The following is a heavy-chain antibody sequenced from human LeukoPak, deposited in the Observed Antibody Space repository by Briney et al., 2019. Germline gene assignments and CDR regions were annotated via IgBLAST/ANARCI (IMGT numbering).Heavy chain of an antibody. D-gene: IGHD3-22*01. CDR2: ISGNGGNT. CDR3: AKVGYYDSSGYVRRPFDY. J-gene: IGHJ4*02. V-gene: IGHV3-23*01. Sequence: PGGSLRLSCAASGFTFSSYTMSWVRQAQGLEWVSSISGNGGNTYYADSVKGRFTISRDSSKNTLYLQMNSLRAEDTAVYYCAKVGYYDSSGYVRRPFDYWGQGTLVTVSS. CDR1: GFTFSSYT.